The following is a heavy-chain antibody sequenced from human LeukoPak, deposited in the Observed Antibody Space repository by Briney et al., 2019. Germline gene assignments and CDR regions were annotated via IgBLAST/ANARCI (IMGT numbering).Heavy chain of an antibody. CDR2: ISSSGSTI. D-gene: IGHD3-3*01. J-gene: IGHJ6*02. Sequence: PGGSLRLSCAASGFTFSDYYMSWIRQAPGKGLEWVSYISSSGSTIYYADSVKGRFTISRDNAKNSLYLQMNSLRAEDTAVYYCARPESPPTYYDFWSGYANYYYGMDVWGQGTTVTVSS. CDR3: ARPESPPTYYDFWSGYANYYYGMDV. CDR1: GFTFSDYY. V-gene: IGHV3-11*01.